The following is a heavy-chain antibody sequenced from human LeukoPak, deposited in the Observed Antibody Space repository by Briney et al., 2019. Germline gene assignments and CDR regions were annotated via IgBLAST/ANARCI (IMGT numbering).Heavy chain of an antibody. CDR2: ISGGTAGST. Sequence: GGSLRLSCEASGFTFSSYAMSWLRQAPGKGLEWISTISGGTAGSTHYADSVKGRFTISRDNSKNTLFLQMNSLRAEDTALYFCARDPGGSYDYWGQGSLVTVSP. V-gene: IGHV3-23*01. CDR1: GFTFSSYA. J-gene: IGHJ4*02. CDR3: ARDPGGSYDY. D-gene: IGHD1-26*01.